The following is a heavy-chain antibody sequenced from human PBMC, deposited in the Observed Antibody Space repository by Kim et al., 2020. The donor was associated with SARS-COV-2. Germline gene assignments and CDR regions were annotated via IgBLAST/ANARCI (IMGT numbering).Heavy chain of an antibody. CDR3: ARGVAAAPPGWFDP. CDR2: IYYSGST. D-gene: IGHD6-13*01. Sequence: SETLSLTCTVSGGSISSYYWSWIRQPPGKGLEWIGYIYYSGSTNYNPSLKSRVTISVDTSKNQFSLKLSSVTAADTAVYYCARGVAAAPPGWFDPWGQGTLVTVSS. CDR1: GGSISSYY. V-gene: IGHV4-59*01. J-gene: IGHJ5*02.